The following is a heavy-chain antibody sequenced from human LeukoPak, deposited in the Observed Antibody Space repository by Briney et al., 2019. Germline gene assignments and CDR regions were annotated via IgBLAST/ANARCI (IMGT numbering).Heavy chain of an antibody. J-gene: IGHJ4*02. CDR2: IIPIFGTA. CDR3: ARAPGGYCSSTSCRETDY. Sequence: SVKVSCKASGGTFSSYAISWVRQAPGQGLEWMGGIIPIFGTANYAQKFQGRVTITADESTSTAYMELSSLRPEDTAVYYCARAPGGYCSSTSCRETDYWGQGTLVTVSS. CDR1: GGTFSSYA. D-gene: IGHD2-2*01. V-gene: IGHV1-69*13.